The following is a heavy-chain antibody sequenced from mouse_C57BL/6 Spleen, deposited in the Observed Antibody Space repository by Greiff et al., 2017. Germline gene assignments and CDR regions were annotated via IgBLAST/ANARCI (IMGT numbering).Heavy chain of an antibody. CDR3: ARGDYYSSSPYYTMDY. D-gene: IGHD1-1*01. J-gene: IGHJ4*01. CDR2: IDPSDSYT. V-gene: IGHV1-69*01. Sequence: QVQLQQPGAELVMPGASVKLSCKASGYTFTSYWMHWVKQRPGQGLEWIGEIDPSDSYTNYNQKFKGKSTLTVDKSSSTAYMQLSSLTSEDSAVYDCARGDYYSSSPYYTMDYWGQGTSVTVSA. CDR1: GYTFTSYW.